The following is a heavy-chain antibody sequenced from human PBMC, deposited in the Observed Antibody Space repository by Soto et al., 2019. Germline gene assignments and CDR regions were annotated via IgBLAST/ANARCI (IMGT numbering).Heavy chain of an antibody. V-gene: IGHV3-7*01. CDR1: GFTFSSYW. CDR3: ARDGIAVAGTSWFDP. Sequence: GGSLRLSCAASGFTFSSYWMSWVRQAPGKGLEWVANIKQDGSEKYYVDSVKGRFTISRDNAKNSLYLQMNSLRAEDTAVYYGARDGIAVAGTSWFDPWGQGTLVTVSS. CDR2: IKQDGSEK. D-gene: IGHD6-19*01. J-gene: IGHJ5*02.